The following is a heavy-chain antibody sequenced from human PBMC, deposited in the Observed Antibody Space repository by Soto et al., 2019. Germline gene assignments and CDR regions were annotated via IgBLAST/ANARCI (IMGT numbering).Heavy chain of an antibody. V-gene: IGHV3-11*06. J-gene: IGHJ4*02. CDR2: ISSSSSST. CDR1: GFTFSDYY. D-gene: IGHD1-1*01. Sequence: GGSLRLSCAASGFTFSDYYMSWIRQAPGKGLEWVSYISSSSSSTNYADSVKGRFTISRDNAKKSLYLQLNSLRAEDTAVYYCSRLSHWYLDYWGQGTLVTVSS. CDR3: SRLSHWYLDY.